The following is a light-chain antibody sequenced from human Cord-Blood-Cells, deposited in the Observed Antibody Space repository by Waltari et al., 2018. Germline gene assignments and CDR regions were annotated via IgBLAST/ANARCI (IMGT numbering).Light chain of an antibody. V-gene: IGLV2-14*01. CDR1: SSDVGGYNY. J-gene: IGLJ1*01. CDR2: EVS. Sequence: QAALTQPASGSGSPGQSITISCTGTSSDVGGYNYVSWYQQHPGKALKLMIYEVSNRPSGVATRFSGSKSGNKASLTISGLQAEDEADYYCSSYPSSTTPYVSGTGTKVTVL. CDR3: SSYPSSTTPYV.